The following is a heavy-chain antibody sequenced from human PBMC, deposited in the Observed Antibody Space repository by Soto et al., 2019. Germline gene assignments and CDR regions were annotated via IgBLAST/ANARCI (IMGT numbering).Heavy chain of an antibody. D-gene: IGHD6-13*01. CDR1: GGSISSSSYY. CDR2: IYYSGST. V-gene: IGHV4-39*01. CDR3: VRGVAAAATSSDY. Sequence: WETLSLTCTVSGGSISSSSYYWGWIRQPPGKGLEWIGSIYYSGSTYYNPSLKSRVTISVDTSKNQFSLKLSSVTAADTAVYYCVRGVAAAATSSDYCGEAIMVTV. J-gene: IGHJ4*02.